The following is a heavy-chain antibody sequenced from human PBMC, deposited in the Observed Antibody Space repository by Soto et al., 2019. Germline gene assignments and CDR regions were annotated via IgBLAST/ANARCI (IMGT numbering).Heavy chain of an antibody. J-gene: IGHJ4*02. V-gene: IGHV1-69*08. CDR2: ITPIYPTT. D-gene: IGHD3-16*01. Sequence: SVKVSCKASGGTFYPYTFSRVRQAPGQGLEWIGSITPIYPTTNYAEKFQGRRTVTADCSTNTAYLHLLNLEASDTAVYYCTKGATSPFDSWGQGTRVTVSS. CDR1: GGTFYPYT. CDR3: TKGATSPFDS.